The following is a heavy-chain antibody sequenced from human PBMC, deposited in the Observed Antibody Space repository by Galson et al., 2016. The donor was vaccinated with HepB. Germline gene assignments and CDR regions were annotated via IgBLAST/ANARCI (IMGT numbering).Heavy chain of an antibody. CDR2: ISWDGLKT. CDR3: GKDWGSLWESSGKGMDV. Sequence: SLRLSCAASGFTFDDYTMHWVRQAPGKGLEWVSLISWDGLKTYYADSVKGRFTISRDNRKNSLYLQMDNLRNEDTALYYCGKDWGSLWESSGKGMDVWAKGPRSPSP. D-gene: IGHD3-10*01. J-gene: IGHJ6*02. CDR1: GFTFDDYT. V-gene: IGHV3-43*01.